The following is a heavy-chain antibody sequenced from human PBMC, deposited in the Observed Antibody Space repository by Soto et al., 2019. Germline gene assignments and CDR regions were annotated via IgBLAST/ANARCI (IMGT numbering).Heavy chain of an antibody. J-gene: IGHJ4*02. CDR3: TRDHRHLDY. V-gene: IGHV3-49*03. CDR1: GFTFGDYA. CDR2: IRSKAYGGTT. Sequence: AGGSLRLSCTTSGFTFGDYAMNWFRQAPGKGLEWVAFIRSKAYGGTTEYAASVKGRFTISRDDSKSIAYLQMNSLKTEDTAVYYCTRDHRHLDYWGQGTLVTVSS.